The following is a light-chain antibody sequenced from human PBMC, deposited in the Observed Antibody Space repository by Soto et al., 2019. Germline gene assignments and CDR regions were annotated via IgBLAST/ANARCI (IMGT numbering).Light chain of an antibody. J-gene: IGKJ3*01. CDR3: QQYNSYFFT. CDR1: ESINGW. Sequence: DIQMTQSPSTLSASVGDRVNITCRASESINGWLAWYQQKPGKAPKLLISRASDLQTGVPTRFSGSGSGTEFTLPISSLQTDDFATCYCQQYNSYFFTFGPGTKVDVK. CDR2: RAS. V-gene: IGKV1-5*03.